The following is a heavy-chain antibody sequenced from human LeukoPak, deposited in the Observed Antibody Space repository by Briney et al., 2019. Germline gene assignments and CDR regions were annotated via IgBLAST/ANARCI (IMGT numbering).Heavy chain of an antibody. J-gene: IGHJ4*02. V-gene: IGHV3-21*01. Sequence: PGGSLRLSCVASGFPFRSFSMNWVRQAPGKGLEWVSSISSSSTYIYHADSVKGRFTISRDNAKNSLYLQMNSLRVEDTAVYYCARAEGSGSSFDYWGQGTLVTVSS. D-gene: IGHD3-10*01. CDR1: GFPFRSFS. CDR3: ARAEGSGSSFDY. CDR2: ISSSSTYI.